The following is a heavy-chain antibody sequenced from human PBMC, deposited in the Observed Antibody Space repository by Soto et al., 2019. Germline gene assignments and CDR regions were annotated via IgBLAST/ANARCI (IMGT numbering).Heavy chain of an antibody. CDR2: IDPSDSQT. Sequence: GESLKISCKGSGYSFTSYWISWVRQMPGKGLEWMRRIDPSDSQTYYSPSFRGHVTISVTKSITTAYLQWSSLKASDTAMYYCARLSSSDRYYYYGMDVWGQGTTVTVSS. CDR3: ARLSSSDRYYYYGMDV. D-gene: IGHD6-13*01. CDR1: GYSFTSYW. J-gene: IGHJ6*02. V-gene: IGHV5-10-1*01.